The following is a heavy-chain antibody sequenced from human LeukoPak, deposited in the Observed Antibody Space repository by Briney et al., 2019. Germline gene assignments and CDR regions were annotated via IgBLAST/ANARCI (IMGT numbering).Heavy chain of an antibody. J-gene: IGHJ5*02. V-gene: IGHV4-38-2*02. CDR3: ARHNYYHFWSTLNWFDP. D-gene: IGHD3-3*01. CDR1: GSSISDNYY. CDR2: VYHSGST. Sequence: SETLSLTCTIFGSSISDNYYWGWIRRPPGKGLEWIGSVYHSGSTYYNPSLKSRVTLSVDTSNNHFSLKLRSVTAADTAVYYCARHNYYHFWSTLNWFDPWGQGTLVTVSS.